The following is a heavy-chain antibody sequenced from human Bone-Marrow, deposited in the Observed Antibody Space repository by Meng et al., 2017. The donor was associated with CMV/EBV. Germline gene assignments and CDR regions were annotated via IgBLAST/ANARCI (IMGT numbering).Heavy chain of an antibody. CDR3: AKEVGSAVALI. Sequence: GGSLRLSCAASGFIFSEYYMSWIRQAPGKGLEWVAFIRYDGSNKYYADSVKGRFTISRDNSKNTLYLQMNSLRAEDTAVYFCAKEVGSAVALIWGQGTLVTVSS. J-gene: IGHJ4*02. D-gene: IGHD6-19*01. CDR1: GFIFSEYY. CDR2: IRYDGSNK. V-gene: IGHV3-30*02.